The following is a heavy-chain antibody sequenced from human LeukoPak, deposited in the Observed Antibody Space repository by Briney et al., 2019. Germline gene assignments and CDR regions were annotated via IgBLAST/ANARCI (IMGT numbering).Heavy chain of an antibody. CDR1: GGSISSSSYY. CDR2: IYYSGST. CDR3: AHFRGGAFDF. Sequence: SETLSLTCTVSGGSISSSSYYWGWIRQPPGKGLEWIGSIYYSGSTYYNPSLKSRVTISVDTSKNEFSLRLSSVTAADTAVYYCAHFRGGAFDFWGRGTMVTVSS. D-gene: IGHD3-16*01. V-gene: IGHV4-39*01. J-gene: IGHJ3*01.